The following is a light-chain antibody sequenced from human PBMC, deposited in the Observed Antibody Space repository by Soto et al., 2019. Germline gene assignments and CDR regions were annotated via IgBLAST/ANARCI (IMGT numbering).Light chain of an antibody. CDR1: QGISSY. CDR2: AAS. V-gene: IGKV1-8*01. Sequence: AIRMTQSPSSLSASTGDRVTITCRASQGISSYLAWYQQKPGKAPKLLIYAASTLQSGVPSRFSGSGSGTDFTLTISCLQTEDFGTYYCQQSHSVPLTFGGGTKVE. J-gene: IGKJ4*01. CDR3: QQSHSVPLT.